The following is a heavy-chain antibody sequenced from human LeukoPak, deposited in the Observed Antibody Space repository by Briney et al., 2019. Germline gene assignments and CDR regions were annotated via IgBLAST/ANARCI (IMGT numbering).Heavy chain of an antibody. J-gene: IGHJ4*02. CDR3: ARQDYGGGYFDY. D-gene: IGHD4-23*01. CDR2: IYYSGST. Sequence: PSETLSLTCTVSGGSISSSSYYWGWIRQPPGKGLEWIGSIYYSGSTYYNPSLKSRATISVDTSKNQFSLKLSSVTAADTAVYYCARQDYGGGYFDYWGQGTLVTVSS. V-gene: IGHV4-39*01. CDR1: GGSISSSSYY.